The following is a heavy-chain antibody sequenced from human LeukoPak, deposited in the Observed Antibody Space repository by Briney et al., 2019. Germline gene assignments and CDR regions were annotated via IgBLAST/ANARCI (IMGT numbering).Heavy chain of an antibody. CDR2: ISYDGSNK. V-gene: IGHV3-30*18. CDR1: GFTFTDFA. J-gene: IGHJ4*02. D-gene: IGHD3-22*01. Sequence: GGSLRLSCVASGFTFTDFAMNWVRQAPGKGLEWVAVISYDGSNKYYADSVKGRFTISRDNSKNTLYLQMNSLRAEDTAVYYCAKPGAYYDSSGFPDYWGQGTLVTVSS. CDR3: AKPGAYYDSSGFPDY.